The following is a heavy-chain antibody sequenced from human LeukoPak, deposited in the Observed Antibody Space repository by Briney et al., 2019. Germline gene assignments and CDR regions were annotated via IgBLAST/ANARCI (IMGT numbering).Heavy chain of an antibody. CDR3: ARARGYSSGWYVPASYFDY. Sequence: PAGSLRLAYAAAGFTFSSYEMNRVCQAPGKGQKRASYKNTTGSTIYYADSVKGRFTISRDNAKNSLYLQMNSLRAEDTAVYYCARARGYSSGWYVPASYFDYWGQGTLVTVSS. CDR2: KNTTGSTI. V-gene: IGHV3-48*03. CDR1: GFTFSSYE. J-gene: IGHJ4*02. D-gene: IGHD6-19*01.